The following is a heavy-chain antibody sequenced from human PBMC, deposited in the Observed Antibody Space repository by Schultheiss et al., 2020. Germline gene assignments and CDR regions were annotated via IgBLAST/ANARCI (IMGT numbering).Heavy chain of an antibody. Sequence: LSLTCTVSGGSISSSSYYWGWIRQPPGKGLEWVAVISYDGSNKYYADSVKGRFTISRDTSKNTLYLQMNSPRAEDTAVYYCARDRESYYDSSGALEDWGQGTLVTVSS. J-gene: IGHJ4*02. V-gene: IGHV3-30-3*01. CDR3: ARDRESYYDSSGALED. D-gene: IGHD3-22*01. CDR2: ISYDGSNK. CDR1: GGSISSSS.